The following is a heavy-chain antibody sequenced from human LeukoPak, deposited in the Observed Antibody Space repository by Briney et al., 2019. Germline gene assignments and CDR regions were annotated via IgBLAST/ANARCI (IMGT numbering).Heavy chain of an antibody. CDR2: IIPIFGTA. CDR1: GGTFSSYA. V-gene: IGHV1-69*05. D-gene: IGHD1/OR15-1a*01. CDR3: ARGPRYGTIDYYYYMDV. J-gene: IGHJ6*03. Sequence: SVTVSCKASGGTFSSYAISWVRQAPGQGLEWMGGIIPIFGTANYAQKFQGRVTITRDTSISTAYMELSSLKSEDTAVYYCARGPRYGTIDYYYYMDVWGKGTTVTVSS.